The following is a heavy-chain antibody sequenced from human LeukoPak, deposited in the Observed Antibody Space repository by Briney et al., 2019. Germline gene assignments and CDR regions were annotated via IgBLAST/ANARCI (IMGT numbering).Heavy chain of an antibody. V-gene: IGHV3-23*01. CDR1: GFTFSTYA. J-gene: IGHJ3*02. CDR2: ISASGGST. D-gene: IGHD3-16*02. CDR3: AKIYDYIWGGYRYTESFAFDI. Sequence: EPGGSLRLSCAASGFTFSTYAMSWVRQAPGKGLEWVSAISASGGSTYYADSVKGRFSIPRDNSKNTLFLQMNSLRAEDTAVYYCAKIYDYIWGGYRYTESFAFDIWGQGTMVTVSS.